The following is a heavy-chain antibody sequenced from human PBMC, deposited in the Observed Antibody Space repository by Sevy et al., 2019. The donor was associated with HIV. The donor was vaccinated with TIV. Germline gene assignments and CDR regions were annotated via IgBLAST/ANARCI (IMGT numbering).Heavy chain of an antibody. V-gene: IGHV3-64D*06. CDR1: GVTFSSYA. CDR2: ISSNGGST. J-gene: IGHJ6*03. Sequence: GGYLRLCCSASGVTFSSYAMHWVRQAPGKGLEYVSAISSNGGSTYYADSVKGRLNISSDNSKNTLYLQMSSLRAEDTAVDYCVKEASSMNKPEYSSTPDSEDYYYYYMDVWGKGITVTVSS. D-gene: IGHD6-6*01. CDR3: VKEASSMNKPEYSSTPDSEDYYYYYMDV.